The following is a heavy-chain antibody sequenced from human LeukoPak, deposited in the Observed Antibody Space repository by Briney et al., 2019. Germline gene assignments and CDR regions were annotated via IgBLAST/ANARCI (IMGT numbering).Heavy chain of an antibody. CDR3: ARARFYGSGSFDY. Sequence: GGSLRLSCAASGFTFSSYAMHWVRQAPGKGLERVAVISYDGSNKYYADSVKGRFTISRDNSKNTLYLQMNSLRAEDTAVYYCARARFYGSGSFDYWGQGTLVTVSS. V-gene: IGHV3-30*04. J-gene: IGHJ4*02. CDR2: ISYDGSNK. D-gene: IGHD3-10*01. CDR1: GFTFSSYA.